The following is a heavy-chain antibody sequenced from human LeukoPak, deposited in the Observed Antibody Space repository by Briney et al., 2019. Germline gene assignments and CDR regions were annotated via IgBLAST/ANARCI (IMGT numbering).Heavy chain of an antibody. Sequence: SVKVSCKTSGGTFTSYSFNWVRQAPGQGLEWLGRVVPMLSITNYAQKFQGRVSITADTSTTTAYLDLNTLMSEDTAVYFCARGRTVGPARGTLDSCGQGTHVIVSS. V-gene: IGHV1-69*02. D-gene: IGHD1-26*01. CDR3: ARGRTVGPARGTLDS. J-gene: IGHJ5*01. CDR2: VVPMLSIT. CDR1: GGTFTSYS.